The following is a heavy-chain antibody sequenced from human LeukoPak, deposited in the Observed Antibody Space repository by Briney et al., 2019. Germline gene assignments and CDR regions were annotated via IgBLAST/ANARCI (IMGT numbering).Heavy chain of an antibody. V-gene: IGHV5-51*01. CDR3: ARGRRYNWNDGGLDHAFDI. D-gene: IGHD1-20*01. CDR1: GYSFTSYW. Sequence: GESLKISCKGSGYSFTSYWIGWVRQMPGKGLEWMGIIYPGDSDTRYSPSFQGQVTISADKSISTAYLQWSSLKASDTAMYYCARGRRYNWNDGGLDHAFDIWGQGTMVTVSS. CDR2: IYPGDSDT. J-gene: IGHJ3*02.